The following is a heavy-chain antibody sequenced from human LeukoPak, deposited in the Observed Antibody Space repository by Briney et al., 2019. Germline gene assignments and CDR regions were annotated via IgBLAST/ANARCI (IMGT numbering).Heavy chain of an antibody. D-gene: IGHD3-22*01. V-gene: IGHV3-48*03. J-gene: IGHJ4*02. CDR3: ARITVVITYFDY. Sequence: PGGSLRLSCAASGFTFSSYEMARVRQAPGKGLEWVSYISSGGSTIYYADSVKGRFTISRDNAKNSLYLQMNSLIAEDTAVYYCARITVVITYFDYWGQGALVTVSS. CDR1: GFTFSSYE. CDR2: ISSGGSTI.